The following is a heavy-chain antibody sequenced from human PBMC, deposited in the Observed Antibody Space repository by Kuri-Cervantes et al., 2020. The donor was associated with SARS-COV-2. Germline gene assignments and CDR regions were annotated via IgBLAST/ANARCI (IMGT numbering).Heavy chain of an antibody. CDR1: GYTFTDYG. D-gene: IGHD3-10*01. Sequence: ASVKVSCKASGYTFTDYGIHWVRQAPGEGLEWMGWINPYTGGTQYAQKFQGWVTLTRDTSLSTAFMGLSRLTSDDTALYYCARGEGVRGLMVVFRWRGAGPLDLWGQGSPVTVSS. CDR2: INPYTGGT. CDR3: ARGEGVRGLMVVFRWRGAGPLDL. V-gene: IGHV1-2*04. J-gene: IGHJ5*02.